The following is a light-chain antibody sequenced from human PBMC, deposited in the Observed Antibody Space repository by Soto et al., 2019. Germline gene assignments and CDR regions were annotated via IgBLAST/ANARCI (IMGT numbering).Light chain of an antibody. Sequence: DIVMTQSPEFLTVSLGERATINCKSSQSVLHSSNNKNYLAWYQQKPGQPPKLLIYWASTRESGVPDRFSGSGSGTDFTLTVSILQAEYVAVYDCQQYYGLITFGQGTRLEIK. CDR1: QSVLHSSNNKNY. CDR3: QQYYGLIT. CDR2: WAS. V-gene: IGKV4-1*01. J-gene: IGKJ5*01.